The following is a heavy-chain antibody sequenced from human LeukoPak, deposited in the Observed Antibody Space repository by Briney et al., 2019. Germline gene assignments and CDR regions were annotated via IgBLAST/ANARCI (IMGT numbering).Heavy chain of an antibody. V-gene: IGHV1-18*01. CDR3: ARDLRYSSSWYAPSY. CDR1: GYTFTSYG. Sequence: ASVKVSCKASGYTFTSYGISWVRQAPGQGLEWMGWISAYNGSTSYAQKFQGRVTMTRDTSTSTVYMELSSLRSEDTAVYYCARDLRYSSSWYAPSYWGQGTLVTVSS. J-gene: IGHJ4*02. D-gene: IGHD6-13*01. CDR2: ISAYNGST.